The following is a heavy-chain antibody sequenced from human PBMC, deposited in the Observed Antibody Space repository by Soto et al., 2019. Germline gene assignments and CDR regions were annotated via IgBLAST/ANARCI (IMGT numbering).Heavy chain of an antibody. J-gene: IGHJ5*01. CDR2: IYPGGTT. V-gene: IGHV4-4*07. CDR3: ARGPYCGTDCYFSS. D-gene: IGHD2-21*02. CDR1: GDSINNYY. Sequence: QVQLQESGPGLVKPSETLSLSCTVSGDSINNYYWSWIRQPAGKGLEWIGRIYPGGTTNYNSSLKSRVIVSVDTAKNQFSLNLSSVTAADTAVYYCARGPYCGTDCYFSSWGHGALVIVSS.